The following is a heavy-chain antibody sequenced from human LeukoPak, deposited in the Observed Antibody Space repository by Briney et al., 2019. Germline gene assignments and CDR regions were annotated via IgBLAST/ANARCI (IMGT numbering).Heavy chain of an antibody. CDR2: ISGSGGST. CDR1: GSTFSSYA. D-gene: IGHD3-22*01. V-gene: IGHV3-23*01. Sequence: GGSLRLSCAASGSTFSSYAMSWVRQAPGKGLEWVSAISGSGGSTYYADSVKGRFTISRDNSKNTLYLQMNSLRAEDTAVYYCAKDGYYDSSGPTLAYYYYGMDVWGQGTTVTVSS. J-gene: IGHJ6*02. CDR3: AKDGYYDSSGPTLAYYYYGMDV.